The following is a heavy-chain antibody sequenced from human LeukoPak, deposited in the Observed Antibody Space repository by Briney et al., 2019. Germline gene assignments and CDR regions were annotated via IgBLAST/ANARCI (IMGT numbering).Heavy chain of an antibody. Sequence: GGSLRLSCTASGFTFGDYAMSWFRQAPGKGLEWVGFIRSKAYGGTTEYAASVKGRFTISGDDSKSIAYLQMNSLKTEDTAVYYCTTSRLYYYGSGSYSHFDYWGQGTLVTVSS. CDR1: GFTFGDYA. V-gene: IGHV3-49*03. CDR3: TTSRLYYYGSGSYSHFDY. CDR2: IRSKAYGGTT. J-gene: IGHJ4*02. D-gene: IGHD3-10*01.